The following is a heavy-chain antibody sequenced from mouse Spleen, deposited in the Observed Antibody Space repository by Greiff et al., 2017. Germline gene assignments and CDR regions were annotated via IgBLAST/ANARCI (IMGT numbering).Heavy chain of an antibody. CDR3: ARDGTVVAYWYFDV. Sequence: EVQVVESGPGLVKPSQSLSLTCSVTGYSITSGYYWNWIRQFPGNKLEWMGYISYDGSNNYNPSLKNRISITRDTSKNQFFLKLNSVTTEDTATYYCARDGTVVAYWYFDVWGTGTTVTVSS. CDR1: GYSITSGYY. CDR2: ISYDGSN. J-gene: IGHJ1*03. D-gene: IGHD1-1*01. V-gene: IGHV3-6*01.